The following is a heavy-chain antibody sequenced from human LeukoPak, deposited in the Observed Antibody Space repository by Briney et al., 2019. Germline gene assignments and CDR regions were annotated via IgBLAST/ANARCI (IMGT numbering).Heavy chain of an antibody. J-gene: IGHJ3*02. Sequence: PGGSLRLSCAASGFTFTNYEMNWVCQAPGKGLQWVSYISSGGTTKYYADSVKGRFTISRDNAKNSLFLQMNSLRAEDTAVYYCARSFDIWGQGTMVTVS. V-gene: IGHV3-48*03. CDR1: GFTFTNYE. CDR2: ISSGGTTK. CDR3: ARSFDI.